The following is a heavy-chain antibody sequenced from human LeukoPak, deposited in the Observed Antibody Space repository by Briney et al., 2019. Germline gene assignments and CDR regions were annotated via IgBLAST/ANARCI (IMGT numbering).Heavy chain of an antibody. V-gene: IGHV4-39*07. CDR2: IYYSGST. J-gene: IGHJ4*02. D-gene: IGHD3-3*01. Sequence: SETLSLTCTVSGDSISCSDYYWGWIRQPPGKGLEWIGSIYYSGSTYYNPSLKSRVTISVDTSKNQFSLKLSSVTAADTAVYYCARADFWSGYYNFDYWGQGTLVTVSS. CDR3: ARADFWSGYYNFDY. CDR1: GDSISCSDYY.